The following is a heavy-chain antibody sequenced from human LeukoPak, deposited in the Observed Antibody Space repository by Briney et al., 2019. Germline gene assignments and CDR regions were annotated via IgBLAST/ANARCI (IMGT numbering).Heavy chain of an antibody. Sequence: ASVKVSCKASGYTFNGYYIHWVRQAPGQGLEWMGWINPNSGGTNYAQKFQGRVTMTRDTSTRTVYMDLSSLRSEDTAMYYCATLSRYGSGSYYYYFEQWGQGTLVTVSS. V-gene: IGHV1-2*02. J-gene: IGHJ4*02. CDR2: INPNSGGT. CDR1: GYTFNGYY. CDR3: ATLSRYGSGSYYYYFEQ. D-gene: IGHD3-10*01.